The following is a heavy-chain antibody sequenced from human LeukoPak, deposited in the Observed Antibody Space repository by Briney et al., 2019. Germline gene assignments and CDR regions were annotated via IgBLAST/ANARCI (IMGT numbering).Heavy chain of an antibody. CDR3: ARDRAAVAGQYFFDY. CDR2: IKPNSGDT. V-gene: IGHV1-2*02. CDR1: GYAFSGHY. D-gene: IGHD6-19*01. Sequence: ASVKVSCKASGYAFSGHYMHWVRRAPGQGLEWMGWIKPNSGDTKYAQKFQGRVTMTRDTSINTAYMELSSLRSDDTAMYYCARDRAAVAGQYFFDYWGQGALVTVSS. J-gene: IGHJ4*02.